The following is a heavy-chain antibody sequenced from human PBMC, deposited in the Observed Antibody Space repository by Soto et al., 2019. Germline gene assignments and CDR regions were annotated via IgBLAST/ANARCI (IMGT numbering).Heavy chain of an antibody. D-gene: IGHD3-10*01. Sequence: EVQLVESGGGLVQPGGSLRLSCAASGFTFSSYWMHWVRQAPGKGLVWVSRINSDGRSTSYADSVKGRFTISRDNGKNTLSLQMSSLRAEDTAVYYCASYYGSGSYWPTYWGQGTLVTVSS. CDR2: INSDGRST. V-gene: IGHV3-74*01. J-gene: IGHJ4*02. CDR3: ASYYGSGSYWPTY. CDR1: GFTFSSYW.